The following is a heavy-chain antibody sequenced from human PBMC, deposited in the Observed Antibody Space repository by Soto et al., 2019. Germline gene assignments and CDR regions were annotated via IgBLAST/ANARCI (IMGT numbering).Heavy chain of an antibody. V-gene: IGHV4-30-4*01. CDR2: IHYSGNT. CDR3: ARAPTGDFDV. J-gene: IGHJ3*01. CDR1: GGSITSTAYY. Sequence: QVQLQESGPGLVKPSQTLSLTCTVSGGSITSTAYYWNWIRQPPGKGLEWIGYIHYSGNTDYNPSLKSRVTISLDTSKNQFSLRLRSVTATDTAVYYCARAPTGDFDVWGQGTMVTVSS.